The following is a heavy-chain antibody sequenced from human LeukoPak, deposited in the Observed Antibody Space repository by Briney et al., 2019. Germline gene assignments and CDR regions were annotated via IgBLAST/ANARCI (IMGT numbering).Heavy chain of an antibody. V-gene: IGHV4-38-2*02. J-gene: IGHJ4*02. CDR1: GYSISSGYY. CDR3: ARGGGYYDSSGYRL. Sequence: SETLSLTCTVSGYSISSGYYWGWIRQPPGKGLEWIGSIYHSGSTYYNPSLKSRVTISVDTSKNQFSLKLSSVTAADTAVYYCARGGGYYDSSGYRLWGQGTLVTVSS. CDR2: IYHSGST. D-gene: IGHD3-22*01.